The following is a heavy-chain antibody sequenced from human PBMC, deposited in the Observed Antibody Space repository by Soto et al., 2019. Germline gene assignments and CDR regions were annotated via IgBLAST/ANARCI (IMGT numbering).Heavy chain of an antibody. CDR2: IHYSGRT. J-gene: IGHJ4*02. Sequence: PSETLSLTCSVSNCSISGFYWTWIRQPPGKILEWIGYIHYSGRTDYNPSLTSRATMSVDTSKNQFSLNLKSITAADTAVYYCVRVGVGIGNHFDSWGRGTLVTVSS. D-gene: IGHD1-26*01. CDR1: NCSISGFY. CDR3: VRVGVGIGNHFDS. V-gene: IGHV4-59*12.